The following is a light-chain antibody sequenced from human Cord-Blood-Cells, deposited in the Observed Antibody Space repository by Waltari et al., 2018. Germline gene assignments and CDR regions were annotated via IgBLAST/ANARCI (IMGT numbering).Light chain of an antibody. CDR2: DVS. CDR1: SSDVGGYNY. CDR3: SSYTSSSHVV. J-gene: IGLJ2*01. Sequence: QSALTQPASVSGSPGQSITISCTGPSSDVGGYNYVSWYQQHPGKAPKLMIYDVSNRPSGFSNRFSGSKSGNTASLTISGLQAEDEADYYCSSYTSSSHVVFGGGTKLTVL. V-gene: IGLV2-14*01.